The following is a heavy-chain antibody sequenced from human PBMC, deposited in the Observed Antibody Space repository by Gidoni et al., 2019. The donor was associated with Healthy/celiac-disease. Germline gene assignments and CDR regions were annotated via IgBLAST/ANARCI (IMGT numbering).Heavy chain of an antibody. CDR2: IYYSGST. CDR1: GGSISSSSYY. V-gene: IGHV4-39*01. CDR3: ARHHVEAYCSGGSCYLNWFDP. Sequence: QLQLQESGPGLVKPSETLSLTCTVSGGSISSSSYYWGWIRQPPGKGLEWIGSIYYSGSTYYNPSLKSRVTISGDTSKNQFSLKLSSVTAADTAVYYCARHHVEAYCSGGSCYLNWFDPWGQGTLVTVSS. D-gene: IGHD2-15*01. J-gene: IGHJ5*02.